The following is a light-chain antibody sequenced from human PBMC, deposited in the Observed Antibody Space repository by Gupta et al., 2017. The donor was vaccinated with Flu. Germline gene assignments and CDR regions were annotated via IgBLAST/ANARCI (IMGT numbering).Light chain of an antibody. CDR2: GVT. J-gene: IGLJ3*02. Sequence: SITISCTGTNSDVGTYTLVSWYQQPPGKAPKLMIYGVTRRPSGVSNRFSGSKSGNTASLTISGLQAEDEADYYCCSYAGSGTLVFGGGTKVTVL. V-gene: IGLV2-23*02. CDR3: CSYAGSGTLV. CDR1: NSDVGTYTL.